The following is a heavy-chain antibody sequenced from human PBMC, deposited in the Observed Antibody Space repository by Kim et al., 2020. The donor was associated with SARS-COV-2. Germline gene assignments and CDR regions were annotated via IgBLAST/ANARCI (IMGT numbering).Heavy chain of an antibody. CDR2: TSSNGKT. J-gene: IGHJ4*02. Sequence: SETLSLTCAVSGGSLITDYWNWLRQSPGKGLEWIAYTSSNGKTDYNPSLKSRVTISLDTSKSQFSLNLDSVTAADTAVYYCARLLDLSQHGSGTFYTFDFWGLGTLVTVSS. CDR3: ARLLDLSQHGSGTFYTFDF. CDR1: GGSLITDY. V-gene: IGHV4-4*09. D-gene: IGHD3-10*01.